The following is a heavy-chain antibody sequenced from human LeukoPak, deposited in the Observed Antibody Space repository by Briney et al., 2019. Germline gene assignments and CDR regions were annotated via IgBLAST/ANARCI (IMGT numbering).Heavy chain of an antibody. D-gene: IGHD4-23*01. V-gene: IGHV4-38-2*02. Sequence: SETLSLTCTVSGYSISSGYYWGWIRQPPGKGLEWIGSTYHSGSTYYNPSLKSRVTISVDTSKNQFSLKLSSVTAADTAVYYCARGGYGGNLIEYWGQGTLVTVSS. J-gene: IGHJ4*02. CDR3: ARGGYGGNLIEY. CDR1: GYSISSGYY. CDR2: TYHSGST.